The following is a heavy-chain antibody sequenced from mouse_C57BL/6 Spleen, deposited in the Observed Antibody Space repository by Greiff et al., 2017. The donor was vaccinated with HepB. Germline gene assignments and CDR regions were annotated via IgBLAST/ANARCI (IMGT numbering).Heavy chain of an antibody. Sequence: VQLQQPGAELVKPGASVKMSCKASGYTFTSYWITWVKQRPGQGLEWIGDIYPGSGSTNYNEKFKSKATLTVDTSSSTAYMQLSSLTSEDSAVYYCARRRDYYGSSYFDVWGTGTTVTVSS. J-gene: IGHJ1*03. CDR2: IYPGSGST. CDR3: ARRRDYYGSSYFDV. D-gene: IGHD1-1*01. V-gene: IGHV1-55*01. CDR1: GYTFTSYW.